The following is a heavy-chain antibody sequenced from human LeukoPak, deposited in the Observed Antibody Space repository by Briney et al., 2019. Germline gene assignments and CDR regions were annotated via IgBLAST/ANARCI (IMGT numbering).Heavy chain of an antibody. J-gene: IGHJ5*02. V-gene: IGHV3-23*01. D-gene: IGHD2-2*02. CDR2: ISGSGGST. CDR3: AKDPPGYQLPYDENWFDP. CDR1: GFTFSSYA. Sequence: TGGSLRLSCAASGFTFSSYAMSWVRQAPGKGLEWVSAISGSGGSTYYADSVKGRFTISRDNSKNTLYLQMNSLRAEDTAVYYCAKDPPGYQLPYDENWFDPWGQGTLVTVSS.